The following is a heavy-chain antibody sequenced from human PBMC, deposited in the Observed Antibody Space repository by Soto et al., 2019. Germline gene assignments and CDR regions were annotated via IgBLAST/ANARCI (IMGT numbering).Heavy chain of an antibody. CDR3: ARDWGRGQFLTNKDY. D-gene: IGHD3-9*01. V-gene: IGHV1-18*01. Sequence: ASVKVSCKASGYSFTTYGVSWVRQAPGQGLEWMGWISAYNGNTNYAQKFQGRVTMTTDTSTSTAYMELRSLRSDDTAVYYCARDWGRGQFLTNKDYWGQGTLVTVSS. J-gene: IGHJ4*02. CDR1: GYSFTTYG. CDR2: ISAYNGNT.